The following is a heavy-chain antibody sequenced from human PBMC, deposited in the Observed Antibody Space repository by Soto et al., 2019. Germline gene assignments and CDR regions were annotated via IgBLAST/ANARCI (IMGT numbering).Heavy chain of an antibody. J-gene: IGHJ4*02. D-gene: IGHD4-4*01. Sequence: SETLSLTCTVSGDSISSSNYHWGWIRQPPGKGLEWIGRSYYSGSTYYNPSLKSRVTISVDTSKNQFSLKLSSVTAADPAVHYCARSGGLQHIDYWGQGTLVTVS. V-gene: IGHV4-39*01. CDR1: GDSISSSNYH. CDR3: ARSGGLQHIDY. CDR2: SYYSGST.